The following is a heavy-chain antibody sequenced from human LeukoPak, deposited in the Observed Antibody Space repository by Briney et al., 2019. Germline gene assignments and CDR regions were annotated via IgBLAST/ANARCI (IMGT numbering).Heavy chain of an antibody. CDR3: ARLYCISTSCYTIDY. CDR1: GYSFDSGYY. D-gene: IGHD2-2*02. Sequence: PSETQSLTCTVSGYSFDSGYYWGWIRQPPGKGLEWIANIHYSGSTSYNPSLKSRVTVSIDTSKNKFSLKLYSVSAADTALYYCARLYCISTSCYTIDYWGQGTLVTVSS. V-gene: IGHV4-38-2*02. J-gene: IGHJ4*02. CDR2: IHYSGST.